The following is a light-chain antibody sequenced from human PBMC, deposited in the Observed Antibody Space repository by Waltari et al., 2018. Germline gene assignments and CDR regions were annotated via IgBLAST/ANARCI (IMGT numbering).Light chain of an antibody. J-gene: IGKJ3*01. CDR2: DVS. CDR1: QNLGSR. V-gene: IGKV6-21*02. CDR3: HQSNTFPFT. Sequence: EIVLTQSPAFRSVTLQEEVTITCQASQNLGSRLHWYQQNPDQSPKLLIKDVSQSISGVPSRCSARGSGTDFTLTINSREAEEAATYYCHQSNTFPFTFGPGTKLEFK.